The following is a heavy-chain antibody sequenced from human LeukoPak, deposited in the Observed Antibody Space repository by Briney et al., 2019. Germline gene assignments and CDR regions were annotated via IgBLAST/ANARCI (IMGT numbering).Heavy chain of an antibody. D-gene: IGHD5-12*01. CDR2: ISTTSSYI. CDR3: ARGTKWPTHCFDY. V-gene: IGHV3-21*01. J-gene: IGHJ4*02. Sequence: GGSLRLSCAASGFTFSTCPMNWVRQAPGKGLEWVSSISTTSSYIYYADSVKGRFTISRENAKNSLYLQMNSLRAEDTAVYYCARGTKWPTHCFDYWGQGTLVTVSS. CDR1: GFTFSTCP.